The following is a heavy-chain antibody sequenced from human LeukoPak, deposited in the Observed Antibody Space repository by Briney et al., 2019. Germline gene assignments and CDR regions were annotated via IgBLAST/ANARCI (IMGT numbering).Heavy chain of an antibody. CDR3: AILGLYDLGAFDI. J-gene: IGHJ3*02. D-gene: IGHD3-16*01. Sequence: SVKVSCKASGGTFSSYAISWVRQAPGQGLEWMGRIIPIFGTANYAQKFQGRVTITTDESTSTAYMELSSLRSEDTAVYYCAILGLYDLGAFDIWGQGTMVTVSS. CDR1: GGTFSSYA. V-gene: IGHV1-69*05. CDR2: IIPIFGTA.